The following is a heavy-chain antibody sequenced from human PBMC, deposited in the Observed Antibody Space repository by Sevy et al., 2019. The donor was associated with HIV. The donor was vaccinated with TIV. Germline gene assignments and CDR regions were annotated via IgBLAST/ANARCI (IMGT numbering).Heavy chain of an antibody. V-gene: IGHV4-38-2*01. CDR1: SYSISSDYY. Sequence: SETLSLTCAVSSYSISSDYYWGWIRQPPGKGLEWIGSIYHSGSSHYNQSHKSLVTIAVHTSKNQFSLKLSSVTAADTAVYYCARAIGTQVAGLYYFDYWGQGTLVTVSS. CDR3: ARAIGTQVAGLYYFDY. CDR2: IYHSGSS. D-gene: IGHD6-19*01. J-gene: IGHJ4*02.